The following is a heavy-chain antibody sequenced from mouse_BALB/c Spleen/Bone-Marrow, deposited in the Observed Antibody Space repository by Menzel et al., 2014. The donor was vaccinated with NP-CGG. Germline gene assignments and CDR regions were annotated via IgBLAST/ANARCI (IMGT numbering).Heavy chain of an antibody. D-gene: IGHD1-1*02. V-gene: IGHV1-20*02. CDR3: ARGGLLCAMDY. Sequence: EVQLQESGPALVKPGASVKISCKASGYSFTGYFMNWVMQSHGKSLEWIGRINPYNGDTFYNQKFKGKATMTVDKSPSTAHMELRSLASEDTAVYYCARGGLLCAMDYWGQGTSVTVSS. CDR1: GYSFTGYF. J-gene: IGHJ4*01. CDR2: INPYNGDT.